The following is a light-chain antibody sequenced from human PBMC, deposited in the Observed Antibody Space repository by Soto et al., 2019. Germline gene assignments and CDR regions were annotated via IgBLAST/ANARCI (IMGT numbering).Light chain of an antibody. V-gene: IGKV1-5*03. Sequence: IEVTQSPSSLDDHPGDIATITSRASQTIGTYVNWYRQKPGKAPKLLIYKASTLKSGVPSRFSGSGSGTEFTLTISSLQPDDFATYYCQHYNSYSEAFGQGTKVDI. CDR2: KAS. J-gene: IGKJ1*01. CDR1: QTIGTY. CDR3: QHYNSYSEA.